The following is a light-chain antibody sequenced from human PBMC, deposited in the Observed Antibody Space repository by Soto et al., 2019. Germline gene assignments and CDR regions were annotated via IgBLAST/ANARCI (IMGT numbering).Light chain of an antibody. CDR2: GAS. J-gene: IGKJ4*01. CDR3: QQYGSSPPLS. Sequence: EIMLTQSPDTLSLSPGERATLSCRASQSVSTSFLAWFQQKPGQAPRLLIYGASSRATGIPDRFSGSGSGTDFTLTISRLEPEDFAVYYCQQYGSSPPLSFGGGTKVDIK. CDR1: QSVSTSF. V-gene: IGKV3-20*01.